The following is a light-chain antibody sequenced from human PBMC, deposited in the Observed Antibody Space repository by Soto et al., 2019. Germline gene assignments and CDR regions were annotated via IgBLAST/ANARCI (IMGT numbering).Light chain of an antibody. CDR3: QQYGSSPGT. CDR1: QSVTSNY. CDR2: GAS. J-gene: IGKJ1*01. V-gene: IGKV3-20*01. Sequence: EIALTQSPGTLSLSPGEGATLSCRASQSVTSNYLAWYQQKPGQAPRLLMFGASIRDTGIPDRFSGSGSGTDFTLTISRLEPEDFAVFYCQQYGSSPGTFGQGTKVDIK.